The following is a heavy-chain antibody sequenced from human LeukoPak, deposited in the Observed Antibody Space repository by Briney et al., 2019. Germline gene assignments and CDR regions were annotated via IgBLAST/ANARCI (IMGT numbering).Heavy chain of an antibody. J-gene: IGHJ4*02. V-gene: IGHV3-66*01. CDR2: IYSGGDT. CDR3: AVGSTSVYTYGYLDY. CDR1: GFTVSSDY. Sequence: GGSLRLSCPASGFTVSSDYMSWVRHAPGKGLEWVSLIYSGGDTYYADSVKGRFTISRDDSKKMAYLQMNSLRAEDSAVYYCAVGSTSVYTYGYLDYWGQGTLVTVSS. D-gene: IGHD5-18*01.